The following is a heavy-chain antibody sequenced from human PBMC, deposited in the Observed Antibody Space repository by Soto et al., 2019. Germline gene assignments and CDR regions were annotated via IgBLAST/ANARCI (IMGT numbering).Heavy chain of an antibody. CDR1: GYTFTSYG. Sequence: QVQLVQSGAEVKKPGASVKVSCKASGYTFTSYGISWVRQAPGQGLEWMGWISAYNGNTNYAQKLQGRVTMTTDTSTSTAYMELRSLRSADTAVYYCARWGYCSGGSCDGKSWFDPWGQGTLVTGSS. J-gene: IGHJ5*02. D-gene: IGHD2-15*01. CDR3: ARWGYCSGGSCDGKSWFDP. CDR2: ISAYNGNT. V-gene: IGHV1-18*04.